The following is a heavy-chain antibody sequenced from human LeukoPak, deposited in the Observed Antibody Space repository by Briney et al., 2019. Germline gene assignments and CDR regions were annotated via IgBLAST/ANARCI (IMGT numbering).Heavy chain of an antibody. Sequence: PGGSLRLSCAASGFTLSSYEMNWVRQVPGQGLEWVSYISSSGSTIYYADSVNGRFTISRDNAKNSLYLQMNSLRAEDTAVYYCARDMGGYFDLWGRGTLVTVSS. J-gene: IGHJ2*01. D-gene: IGHD1-26*01. CDR1: GFTLSSYE. V-gene: IGHV3-48*03. CDR2: ISSSGSTI. CDR3: ARDMGGYFDL.